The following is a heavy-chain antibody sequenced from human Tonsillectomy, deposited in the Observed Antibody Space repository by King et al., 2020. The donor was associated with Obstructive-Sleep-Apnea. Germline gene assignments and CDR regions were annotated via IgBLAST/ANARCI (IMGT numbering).Heavy chain of an antibody. Sequence: VQLVESGGGVVQPGGSLRLSCATSGFTFSNFGMYWVRQSPGKGLEWVAFLFYDGTKTYYADSMKGRFTISRDTSKNTLYLQMNSLRAEDTAVYYCVKDWYDIVTASGLGDYWGKGTLVTVSS. CDR1: GFTFSNFG. V-gene: IGHV3-30*02. J-gene: IGHJ4*02. D-gene: IGHD3-9*01. CDR2: LFYDGTKT. CDR3: VKDWYDIVTASGLGDY.